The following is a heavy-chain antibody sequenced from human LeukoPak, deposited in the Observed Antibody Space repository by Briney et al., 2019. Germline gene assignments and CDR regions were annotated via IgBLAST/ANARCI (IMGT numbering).Heavy chain of an antibody. D-gene: IGHD2-2*01. J-gene: IGHJ4*02. CDR1: GYTFTSYG. CDR3: ARSPPRGKYCSSTSCYDEDY. Sequence: ASVKVSCKASGYTFTSYGISWVRQAPGRGLEWMGRIIPILGVANYAQKFQGRVTITADKSTSTAYMELSSLRSEDTAVYYCARSPPRGKYCSSTSCYDEDYWGQGTLVTVSS. V-gene: IGHV1-69*04. CDR2: IIPILGVA.